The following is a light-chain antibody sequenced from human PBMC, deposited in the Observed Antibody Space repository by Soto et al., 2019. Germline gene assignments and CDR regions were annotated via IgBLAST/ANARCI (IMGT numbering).Light chain of an antibody. V-gene: IGKV1-5*01. CDR1: QTSSTW. CDR3: QQYNSYPYP. J-gene: IGKJ3*01. Sequence: DIEMTQPPSTLSACGGDRGTITCLASQTSSTWVAGYQQKPGRAPQLLISDAPSLESGVPARFSGRGSGTEFTLTISGLQPDNFATYYCQQYNSYPYPFGPGTKVY. CDR2: DAP.